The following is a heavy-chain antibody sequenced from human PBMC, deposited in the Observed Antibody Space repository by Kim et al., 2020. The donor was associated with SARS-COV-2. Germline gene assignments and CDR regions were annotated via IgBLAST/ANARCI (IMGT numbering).Heavy chain of an antibody. CDR3: AKDGVHSSSYRGFGY. CDR2: ISYDGSNK. V-gene: IGHV3-30*18. Sequence: GGSLRLSCAASGFTFSSYGMHWVRQAPGKGLEWVAVISYDGSNKYYADSVKGRFTISRDNSKNTLYLQMNSLRAEDTAVYYCAKDGVHSSSYRGFGYWGQGTLVTVSS. J-gene: IGHJ4*02. D-gene: IGHD6-13*01. CDR1: GFTFSSYG.